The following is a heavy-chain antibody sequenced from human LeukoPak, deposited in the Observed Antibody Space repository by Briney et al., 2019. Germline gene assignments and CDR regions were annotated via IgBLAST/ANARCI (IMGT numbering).Heavy chain of an antibody. D-gene: IGHD3-22*01. Sequence: GGSLRLSCAASGFTFSSYAMSWVRQAPGKGLEWVSAISGSGGSTYYADSVKGRFTISRDNSKNTLYLQMNSLRAEDTAVYYCARWYYYDSSGYYLWYFDYWGQGTLVTVSS. J-gene: IGHJ4*02. CDR2: ISGSGGST. V-gene: IGHV3-23*01. CDR1: GFTFSSYA. CDR3: ARWYYYDSSGYYLWYFDY.